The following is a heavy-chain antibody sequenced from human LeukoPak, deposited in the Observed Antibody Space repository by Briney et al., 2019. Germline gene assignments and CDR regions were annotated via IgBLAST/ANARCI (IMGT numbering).Heavy chain of an antibody. D-gene: IGHD1-26*01. CDR2: INTGNGDT. J-gene: IGHJ4*02. V-gene: IGHV1-3*04. Sequence: ASVKVSCKASGYTFTTYAIHWVRQAPGQRLEWLGWINTGNGDTRYSQTFQGRITITRDTSASTAYMELSSLRPEDTAMYYCARDMGSGSLHYWGQGTLVTVSS. CDR1: GYTFTTYA. CDR3: ARDMGSGSLHY.